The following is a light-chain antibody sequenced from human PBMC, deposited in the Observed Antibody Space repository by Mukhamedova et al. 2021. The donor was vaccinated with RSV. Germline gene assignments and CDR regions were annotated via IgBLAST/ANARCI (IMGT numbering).Light chain of an antibody. CDR3: SSYAGSNNYV. CDR1: NSDVGGYNY. Sequence: GTNSDVGGYNYVSWYQQHPGKAPKLMIYEVSKRPSGVPDRFSGSKSGNTASLTVSGLQAEDEADYYCSSYAGSNNYVFGTGTKVTV. J-gene: IGLJ1*01. CDR2: EVS. V-gene: IGLV2-8*01.